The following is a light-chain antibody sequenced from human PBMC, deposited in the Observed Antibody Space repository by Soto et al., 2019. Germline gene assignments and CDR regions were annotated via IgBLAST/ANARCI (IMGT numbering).Light chain of an antibody. V-gene: IGKV3-11*01. CDR2: DAS. J-gene: IGKJ4*01. CDR3: QQRSNWPPVT. Sequence: EIVLTQSPATLSLSPGERATLSCRASQSVSSYLAWYQQKPGQAPRLLIYDASNSATGIPARFSGSGSGTDFVLTISSLEPEDFAIYYCQQRSNWPPVTFGGGTKVELK. CDR1: QSVSSY.